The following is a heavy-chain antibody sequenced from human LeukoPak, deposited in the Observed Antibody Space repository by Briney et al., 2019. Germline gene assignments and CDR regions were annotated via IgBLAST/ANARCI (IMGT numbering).Heavy chain of an antibody. D-gene: IGHD6-13*01. CDR1: GYTFTGYY. CDR3: ARDRGSGSSWYVYYYYYMDV. Sequence: ASVKVSCKASGYTFTGYYMHWVRQAPGQGLEWMGWINPNSGGTNYAQKFQGRVTMTRDTSISTAYIELSRLRSDDTAVYYCARDRGSGSSWYVYYYYYMDVWGKGTTVTVSS. J-gene: IGHJ6*03. CDR2: INPNSGGT. V-gene: IGHV1-2*02.